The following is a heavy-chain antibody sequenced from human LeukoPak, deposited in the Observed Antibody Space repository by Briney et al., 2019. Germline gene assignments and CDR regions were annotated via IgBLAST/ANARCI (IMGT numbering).Heavy chain of an antibody. CDR2: IYYSGST. D-gene: IGHD6-19*01. V-gene: IGHV4-59*01. CDR3: ARDSRSSPNYYYYGMDV. CDR1: GGSISNNY. Sequence: PSETLSLTCTVSGGSISNNYWTWIRQPPGKGPEWIGYIYYSGSTNYNPSLKSRVTITVDTSKNQFSLKLSSVTAADTAVYYCARDSRSSPNYYYYGMDVWGQGTTVTVSS. J-gene: IGHJ6*02.